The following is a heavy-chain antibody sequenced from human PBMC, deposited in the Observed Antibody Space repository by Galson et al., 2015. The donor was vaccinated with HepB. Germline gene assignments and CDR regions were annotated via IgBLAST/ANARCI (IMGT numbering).Heavy chain of an antibody. CDR3: ARDHCPIVVVPAAIKRYYYDSSGYLGECRGAFDI. Sequence: SLRLSCAASGFTFSSYSMNWVRQAPGKGLEWVSSISSSSSYIYYADSVKGRFTISRDNAKNSLYLQMNSLRAEDTAVYYCARDHCPIVVVPAAIKRYYYDSSGYLGECRGAFDIWGQGTMVTVSS. V-gene: IGHV3-21*01. CDR2: ISSSSSYI. CDR1: GFTFSSYS. J-gene: IGHJ3*02. D-gene: IGHD3-22*01.